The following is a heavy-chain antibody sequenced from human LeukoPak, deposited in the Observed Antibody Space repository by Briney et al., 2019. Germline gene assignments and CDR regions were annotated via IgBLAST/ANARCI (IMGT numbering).Heavy chain of an antibody. CDR2: IYTSGST. Sequence: PSETLSLTCTVSGGSISSYYWSWIRQPAGKGLEWIGRIYTSGSTNYNPSLKSRVTMSVDTSKNQFSLKLGSVTAADTAVYYCARALAPGYCSGGSCSFEYYYMDVWGKGTTVTVSS. V-gene: IGHV4-4*07. CDR3: ARALAPGYCSGGSCSFEYYYMDV. J-gene: IGHJ6*03. CDR1: GGSISSYY. D-gene: IGHD2-15*01.